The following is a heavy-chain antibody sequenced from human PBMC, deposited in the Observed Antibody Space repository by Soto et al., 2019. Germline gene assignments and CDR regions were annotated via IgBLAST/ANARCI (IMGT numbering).Heavy chain of an antibody. J-gene: IGHJ4*02. D-gene: IGHD6-6*01. CDR2: IYYTGST. CDR1: GGSVNSDNFY. V-gene: IGHV4-61*01. CDR3: AREFSNSPEAFDS. Sequence: SETLSLTCTVSGGSVNSDNFYWSWIRQPPGKGLEWIGYIYYTGSTNYNPSLKSRVTISIDTSRNQFSLKLSSVTAADTAVYYCAREFSNSPEAFDSWGQGSLVTVSS.